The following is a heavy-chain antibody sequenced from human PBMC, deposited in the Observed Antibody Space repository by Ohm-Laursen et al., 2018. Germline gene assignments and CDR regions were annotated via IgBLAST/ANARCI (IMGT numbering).Heavy chain of an antibody. D-gene: IGHD3/OR15-3a*01. Sequence: SLRLSCTASGFTFSDYYMSWIRQAPGKGLEWVSYISSSGSTTYYADSVTGRFTISRDNSKNTLYLQVNSLRAEDTAVYYCAKASIWTYFDYWGQGTLATVSS. CDR2: ISSSGSTT. CDR1: GFTFSDYY. J-gene: IGHJ4*02. V-gene: IGHV3-11*01. CDR3: AKASIWTYFDY.